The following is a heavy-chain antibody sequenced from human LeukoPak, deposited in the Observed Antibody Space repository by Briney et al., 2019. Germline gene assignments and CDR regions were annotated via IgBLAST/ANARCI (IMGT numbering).Heavy chain of an antibody. CDR1: GGTFSSYA. D-gene: IGHD3-10*01. Sequence: GASVTVSCKASGGTFSSYAISWVRQAPGQGLEWMGGIIPIFGTANYAQKFQGRVTITADESTSTAYMELSSLRSEDTAVYYCARDTLNYYGSGSKSFDYWGQGTLVTVSS. CDR2: IIPIFGTA. CDR3: ARDTLNYYGSGSKSFDY. J-gene: IGHJ4*02. V-gene: IGHV1-69*13.